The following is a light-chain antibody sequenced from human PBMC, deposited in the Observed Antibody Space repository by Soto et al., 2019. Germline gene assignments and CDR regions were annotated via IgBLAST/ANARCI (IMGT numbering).Light chain of an antibody. Sequence: QSVLTQPPSVSGAPGQRVTISCTGSXXXIGAGYDVHWYQQLPGTAPKLLIYGNSNRPSGVPDRFSGSKSGTSASLAITGLQAEDEADYYCQAHDSSLSGWVFGGGTKLTVL. CDR2: GNS. J-gene: IGLJ3*02. CDR1: XXXIGAGYD. CDR3: QAHDSSLSGWV. V-gene: IGLV1-40*01.